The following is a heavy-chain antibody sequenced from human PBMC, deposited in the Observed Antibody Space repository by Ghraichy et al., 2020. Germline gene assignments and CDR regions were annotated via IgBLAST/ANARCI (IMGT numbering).Heavy chain of an antibody. CDR1: GGSISSSSYY. Sequence: SETLSLTCTVSGGSISSSSYYWGWIRQPPGKGLEWIGSIYYSGSTYYNPSLKSRVTISVDTSKNQFSLKLSSVTAADTAVYYCARHLRGKYSSLSYFDYWGQGTLVTVSS. CDR3: ARHLRGKYSSLSYFDY. D-gene: IGHD6-6*01. J-gene: IGHJ4*02. V-gene: IGHV4-39*01. CDR2: IYYSGST.